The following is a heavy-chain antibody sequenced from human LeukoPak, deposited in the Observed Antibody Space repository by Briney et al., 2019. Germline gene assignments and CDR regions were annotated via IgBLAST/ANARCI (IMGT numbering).Heavy chain of an antibody. CDR2: ISAYNGNT. CDR1: GYTFTSYG. Sequence: ASVKVSCKASGYTFTSYGISWVRQAPGQGLEWMGWISAYNGNTTYAQKLQGRVTMTTDTSTSTAYMELRSLRSDDTAVYYCARDRDYGAPFTFDYWGQGTLVTVSS. V-gene: IGHV1-18*04. CDR3: ARDRDYGAPFTFDY. J-gene: IGHJ4*02. D-gene: IGHD4-17*01.